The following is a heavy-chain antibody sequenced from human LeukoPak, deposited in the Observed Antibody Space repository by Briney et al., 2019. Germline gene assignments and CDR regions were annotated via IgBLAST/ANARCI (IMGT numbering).Heavy chain of an antibody. V-gene: IGHV4-34*01. J-gene: IGHJ4*02. Sequence: ASETLSLTCAVYGGSFSGCYWSWIRQPPGKGLEWIGEINHSGSTNYNPSLKSRVTISVDTSKNQFSLKLSSVTAADAAVYYCARGLRYQLLCLDYWGQGTLVTVSS. CDR3: ARGLRYQLLCLDY. D-gene: IGHD2-2*01. CDR1: GGSFSGCY. CDR2: INHSGST.